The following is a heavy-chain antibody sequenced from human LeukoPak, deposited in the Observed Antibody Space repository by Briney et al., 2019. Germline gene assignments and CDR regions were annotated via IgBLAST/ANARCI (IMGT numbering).Heavy chain of an antibody. D-gene: IGHD3-16*01. J-gene: IGHJ6*01. V-gene: IGHV4-59*01. CDR3: ARDRYDPEKDFYDYGMDV. Sequence: PSETLSLTCTVSGGSISSYYWSWIRQPPGKGLEWIGYIYYSGSTNYNPSLKSRVTISVDTSKNQFSLKLSSVTAADTAVYYCARDRYDPEKDFYDYGMDVWGQGTTVTVSS. CDR1: GGSISSYY. CDR2: IYYSGST.